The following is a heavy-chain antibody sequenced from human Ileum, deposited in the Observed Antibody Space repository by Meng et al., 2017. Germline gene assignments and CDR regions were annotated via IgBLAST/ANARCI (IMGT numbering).Heavy chain of an antibody. CDR1: GFTFSDYS. CDR2: ITGSSSYI. CDR3: ARNSGRRGYVDDCFDI. D-gene: IGHD3-10*01. V-gene: IGHV3-21*01. J-gene: IGHJ3*02. Sequence: GESLKISCAASGFTFSDYSMTWVRQAPGKGLEWVSSITGSSSYIYYADSLKCRFTISRDNAKNTLYLQMTSLRAEDTAVYYCARNSGRRGYVDDCFDIWGQGTMVTVSS.